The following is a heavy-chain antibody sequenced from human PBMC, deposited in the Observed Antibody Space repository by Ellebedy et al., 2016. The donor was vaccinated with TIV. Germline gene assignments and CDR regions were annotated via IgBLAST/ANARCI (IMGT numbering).Heavy chain of an antibody. D-gene: IGHD5-12*01. V-gene: IGHV3-7*03. CDR3: VLVGTVDI. Sequence: GESLKISCAASGFTFSIYDMNWVRQAPGKGLEWVANIKHDGSEGHYVDSVKGRFTISRDNAKNSLYLQMNSLRADDTAVYYCVLVGTVDIWGQGTMVTVSS. CDR2: IKHDGSEG. J-gene: IGHJ3*02. CDR1: GFTFSIYD.